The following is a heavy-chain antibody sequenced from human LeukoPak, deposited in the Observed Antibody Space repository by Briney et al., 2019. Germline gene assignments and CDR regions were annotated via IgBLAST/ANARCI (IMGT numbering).Heavy chain of an antibody. CDR2: IIPIFGTA. CDR1: GGTFSSYA. D-gene: IGHD3-9*01. CDR3: ARVPDYDILTGSFPIYYFDY. V-gene: IGHV1-69*06. J-gene: IGHJ4*02. Sequence: SVKVSCKASGGTFSSYAISWVRQAPGQPLEWLGGIIPIFGTANYEQKFQGRVTITADISTSTAYMELSSLRSEDTAVYYCARVPDYDILTGSFPIYYFDYWGQGTLFTVSS.